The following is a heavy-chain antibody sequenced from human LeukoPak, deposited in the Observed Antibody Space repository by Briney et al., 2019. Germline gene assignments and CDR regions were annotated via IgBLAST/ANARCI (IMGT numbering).Heavy chain of an antibody. Sequence: GGSLRLSCVASGFTFSKFAVSWVRQAPGKGLEWVSSIGASGGKTYDADSVKGRFTISRDNSKNTFYLDMNSLRADDTAVYYCAKTFGTIDPFEYWGQGTLVTVSS. V-gene: IGHV3-23*01. J-gene: IGHJ4*02. CDR3: AKTFGTIDPFEY. D-gene: IGHD2-2*01. CDR1: GFTFSKFA. CDR2: IGASGGKT.